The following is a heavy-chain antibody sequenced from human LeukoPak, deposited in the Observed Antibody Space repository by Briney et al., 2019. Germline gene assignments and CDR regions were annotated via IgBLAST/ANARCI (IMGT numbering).Heavy chain of an antibody. J-gene: IGHJ4*02. D-gene: IGHD1-26*01. Sequence: PGGSLRLSCAASGFTLSSYAMSWVRQAPGKGLEWVSAISGSGGSTYYADSVKGRFTISRDNSKNTLYLQMNSLRAEDTAVYYCAKDSGIVGATNPYYWGQGTLVTVSS. V-gene: IGHV3-23*01. CDR1: GFTLSSYA. CDR3: AKDSGIVGATNPYY. CDR2: ISGSGGST.